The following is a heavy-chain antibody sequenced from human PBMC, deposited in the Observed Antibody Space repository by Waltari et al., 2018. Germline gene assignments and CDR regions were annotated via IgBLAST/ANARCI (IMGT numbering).Heavy chain of an antibody. CDR3: ALALYGDYGGKFY. V-gene: IGHV2-26*01. J-gene: IGHJ4*02. CDR1: GFSLSNARMG. CDR2: LFSQDEK. Sequence: QVTLKESGPVLVKPTETRTLTCTVSGFSLSNARMGVSWIRQPPGKALEWLGHLFSQDEKSYSTSLKSRLTISKDTSKSQVVLSMTNMDPVDTATYYCALALYGDYGGKFYWGQGILVTVSS. D-gene: IGHD4-17*01.